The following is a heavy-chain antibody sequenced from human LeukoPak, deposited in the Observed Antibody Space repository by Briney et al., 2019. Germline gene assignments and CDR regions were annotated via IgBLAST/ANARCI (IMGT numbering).Heavy chain of an antibody. V-gene: IGHV3-21*01. Sequence: GGSLRLSCAASGFTFSNAWITWVRQAPGKGLEWVSSISSSSSYIYYADSVKGRFTISRDNAKNSLYLQMNSLRGDDTAVYYCATVAGDCSGGRCYLLRFDYWGQGTLVTVSS. J-gene: IGHJ4*02. D-gene: IGHD2-15*01. CDR1: GFTFSNAW. CDR3: ATVAGDCSGGRCYLLRFDY. CDR2: ISSSSSYI.